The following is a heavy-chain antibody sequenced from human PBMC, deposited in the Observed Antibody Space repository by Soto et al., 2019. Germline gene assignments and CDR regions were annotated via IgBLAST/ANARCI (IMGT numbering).Heavy chain of an antibody. D-gene: IGHD4-17*01. CDR1: GYTFTSYA. J-gene: IGHJ4*02. CDR3: ARAVSYGDYPFVGY. V-gene: IGHV1-3*01. CDR2: INAGNGNT. Sequence: GASVKVSCKASGYTFTSYAMHWVREAPGQRLEWMGWINAGNGNTKYSQKFQGRVTITRDTSASTAYMELSSLRSEDTAVYYCARAVSYGDYPFVGYWGQGTLVTVSS.